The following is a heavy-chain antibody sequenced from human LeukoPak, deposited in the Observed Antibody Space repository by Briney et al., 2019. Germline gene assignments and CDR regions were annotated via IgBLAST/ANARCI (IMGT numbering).Heavy chain of an antibody. CDR2: ISTAGSYI. D-gene: IGHD3/OR15-3a*01. CDR1: GFTFSNYG. CDR3: VRGDFQSGN. J-gene: IGHJ4*02. V-gene: IGHV3-21*01. Sequence: GSLRLSCAASGFTFSNYGMSWVRQAPGKGLEWVSSISTAGSYIQYADVVKGRFTVSRDNAKNSLYLQMTRLRVDDTAVYYCVRGDFQSGNWGQGTLVTVSS.